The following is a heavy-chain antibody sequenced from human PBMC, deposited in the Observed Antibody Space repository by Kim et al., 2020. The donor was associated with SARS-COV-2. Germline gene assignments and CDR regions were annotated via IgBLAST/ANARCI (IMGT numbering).Heavy chain of an antibody. D-gene: IGHD3-10*01. CDR2: ISYDGSNK. CDR1: GFTFSSYG. Sequence: GGSLRLSCAASGFTFSSYGMHWVRQAPGKGLEWVAVISYDGSNKYYADSVKGRFTISRDNSKNTLYLQMNSLRAEDTAVYYCARGGYYYGSGSYYTPSDYWGQGTLVTVSS. CDR3: ARGGYYYGSGSYYTPSDY. V-gene: IGHV3-33*05. J-gene: IGHJ4*02.